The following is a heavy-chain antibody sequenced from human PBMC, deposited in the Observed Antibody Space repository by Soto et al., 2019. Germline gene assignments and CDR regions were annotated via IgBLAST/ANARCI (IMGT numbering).Heavy chain of an antibody. V-gene: IGHV4-59*01. CDR1: GGSISNFY. CDR3: ARATMVLCRSYFHS. D-gene: IGHD2-8*01. CDR2: ISYSGNT. Sequence: SETLSLTCTVSGGSISNFYWSWIRQPPGKGLEWIGYISYSGNTNYNPSLKSRVSISVDTSKNQLSLNLTSVTAADTAAYYCARATMVLCRSYFHSWRQGTPVTVSS. J-gene: IGHJ4*02.